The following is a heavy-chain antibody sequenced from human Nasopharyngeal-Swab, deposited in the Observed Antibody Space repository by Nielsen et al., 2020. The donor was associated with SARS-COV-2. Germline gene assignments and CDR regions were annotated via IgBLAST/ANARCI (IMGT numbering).Heavy chain of an antibody. CDR2: ISSSIYI. CDR1: AFTFSSYS. CDR3: ARESFGDYEWYFDL. Sequence: GESLKISCAASAFTFSSYSINWVRQAPGKGLEWVSSISSSIYIYYADSVKGRFTVSRDNAKNSLYLQMNSLRAEDTAVYYCARESFGDYEWYFDLWGRGTLVTVSS. J-gene: IGHJ2*01. V-gene: IGHV3-21*01. D-gene: IGHD4-17*01.